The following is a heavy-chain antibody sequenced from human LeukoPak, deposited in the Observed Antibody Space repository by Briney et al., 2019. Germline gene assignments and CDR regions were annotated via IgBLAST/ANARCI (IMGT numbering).Heavy chain of an antibody. CDR1: GFTFDDYA. CDR2: ISWNSGSI. J-gene: IGHJ4*02. Sequence: GGSLRVSCAASGFTFDDYAMHWVRQAPGKGLEWVSGISWNSGSIGYADSVKGRFTISRDNAKNSLYLQMNSLRAEDTALYYCAKDIVGGVGAFDYWGQGTLVTVSS. D-gene: IGHD1-26*01. CDR3: AKDIVGGVGAFDY. V-gene: IGHV3-9*01.